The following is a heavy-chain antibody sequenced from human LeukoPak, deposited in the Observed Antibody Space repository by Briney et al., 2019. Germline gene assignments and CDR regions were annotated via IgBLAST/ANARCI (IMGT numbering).Heavy chain of an antibody. V-gene: IGHV3-15*01. Sequence: GGSLRLSCTASEFTFSNVWMSWVRQAPGKGLEWVGRIKSKTDGGTTDYAAPVKGRFTVSRDDLKNTLYPQMNSLKTEDTAIYYCTTEKYTSSWYFDYWGQGTLVTVSS. CDR1: EFTFSNVW. J-gene: IGHJ4*02. CDR3: TTEKYTSSWYFDY. CDR2: IKSKTDGGTT. D-gene: IGHD6-13*01.